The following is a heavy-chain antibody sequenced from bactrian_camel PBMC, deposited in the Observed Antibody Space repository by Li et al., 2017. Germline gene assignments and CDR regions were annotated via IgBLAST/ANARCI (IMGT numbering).Heavy chain of an antibody. Sequence: VQLVESGGGAVMAGGSLTLSCSASGYIYSSYCMGWSRQAPGKEREVVANIDSDGSTRYADSVKGRFTISNDNAKNTLYLQMNNLKPEDTAMYYCAADRFCAYGLASKVADSRYWGQGTQVTVS. CDR3: AADRFCAYGLASKVADSRY. J-gene: IGHJ4*01. CDR2: IDSDGST. CDR1: GYIYSSYC. V-gene: IGHV3S53*01. D-gene: IGHD6*01.